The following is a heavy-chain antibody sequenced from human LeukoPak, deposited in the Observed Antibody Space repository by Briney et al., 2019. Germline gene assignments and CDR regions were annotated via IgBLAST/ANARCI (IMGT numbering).Heavy chain of an antibody. V-gene: IGHV3-23*01. CDR3: AKDARVFPSPGDYSDY. Sequence: GGSLRLSCATSGFIFNDYAMAWVRQAPGKGLEWVSAISGSGGSTYYADSVKGRFTISGDNSKNTLYLQMNSLRAEDTAVYYCAKDARVFPSPGDYSDYWGQGTLVTVSS. D-gene: IGHD6-13*01. CDR1: GFIFNDYA. J-gene: IGHJ4*02. CDR2: ISGSGGST.